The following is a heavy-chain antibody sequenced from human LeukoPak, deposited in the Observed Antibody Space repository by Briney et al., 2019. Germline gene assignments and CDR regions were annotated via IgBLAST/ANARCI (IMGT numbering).Heavy chain of an antibody. CDR3: ARPRYLYSSSWFDP. D-gene: IGHD6-13*01. CDR2: INHSGST. Sequence: PSETLSLTCAVYGGSFSGYYWSWIRQPPGKGLEWIGEINHSGSTNYNPSLKSRVTISVDTSKNQFSLKLSSVTAADTAVYYCARPRYLYSSSWFDPWGQGTLVTVSS. V-gene: IGHV4-34*01. J-gene: IGHJ5*02. CDR1: GGSFSGYY.